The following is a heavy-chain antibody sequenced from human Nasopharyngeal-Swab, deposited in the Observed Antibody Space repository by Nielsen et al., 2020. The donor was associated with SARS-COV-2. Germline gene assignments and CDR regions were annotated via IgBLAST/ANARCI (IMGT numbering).Heavy chain of an antibody. D-gene: IGHD3-3*01. J-gene: IGHJ4*02. V-gene: IGHV3-48*03. CDR3: SRERVGYYDFDY. Sequence: GASLKISCAASGFTFSSYEMNWVRQAPGKGLEWRSYSCSSGTNIYYAESVKGRFTILRDNAKNSLYLQMNSLRAEDTSRYYCSRERVGYYDFDYWGQGTLVTVSS. CDR1: GFTFSSYE. CDR2: SCSSGTNI.